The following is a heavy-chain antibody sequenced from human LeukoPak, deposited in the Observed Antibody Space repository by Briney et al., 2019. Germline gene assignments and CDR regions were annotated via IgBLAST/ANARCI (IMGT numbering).Heavy chain of an antibody. J-gene: IGHJ4*02. CDR3: ARGRAWIQLWLFRNGHFGY. D-gene: IGHD5-18*01. CDR2: ISSSSSYI. Sequence: GGSLRLSCAASGFTFSSYSMNWVRQAPGKGLEWVSSISSSSSYIYYADSVKGRFTFSRDNAKNSLYLQMNSLRAEDTAVYYCARGRAWIQLWLFRNGHFGYWGQGTLVTVSS. V-gene: IGHV3-21*01. CDR1: GFTFSSYS.